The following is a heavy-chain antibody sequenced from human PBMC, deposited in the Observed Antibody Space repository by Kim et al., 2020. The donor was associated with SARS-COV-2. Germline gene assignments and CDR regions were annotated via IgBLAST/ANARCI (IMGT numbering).Heavy chain of an antibody. J-gene: IGHJ4*02. CDR2: ISWNSGSI. CDR1: GFTFDDYA. Sequence: GGSLRLSCAASGFTFDDYAMHWVRQAPGKGLEWVSGISWNSGSIGYADSVKGRFTISRDNAKNSLYLQMNSLRAEDTALYYCAPGPYSSGYWGQGTLVT. CDR3: APGPYSSGY. V-gene: IGHV3-9*01. D-gene: IGHD6-25*01.